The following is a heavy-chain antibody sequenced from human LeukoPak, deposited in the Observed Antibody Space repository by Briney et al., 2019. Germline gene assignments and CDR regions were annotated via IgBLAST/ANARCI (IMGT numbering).Heavy chain of an antibody. CDR1: GVTFSSYN. CDR3: ARDPYRGGYSAGLYFYYMDV. V-gene: IGHV3-21*01. CDR2: ITSESSYV. J-gene: IGHJ6*03. Sequence: PGGSLRLACAASGVTFSSYNMKWVRQAAGKGLEWVSSITSESSYVFYADSVKGRFTISRDNAENSLYLQMNSLRVEDTAVYYCARDPYRGGYSAGLYFYYMDVWGKGTTVTVSS. D-gene: IGHD1-26*01.